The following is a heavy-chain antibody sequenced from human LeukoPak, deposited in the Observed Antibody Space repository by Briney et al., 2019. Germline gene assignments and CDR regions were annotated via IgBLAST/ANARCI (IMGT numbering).Heavy chain of an antibody. V-gene: IGHV3-53*01. Sequence: GGSLRLSCAASGFTFSDHYVSWVRQAPGKGLEWVSAIHTSGDTCYADSVKGRFTISRDTSKNTLYLQINSLRVEDTAVYYCAKEASGGSCSDWGRGTLVTVSS. CDR3: AKEASGGSCSD. J-gene: IGHJ4*02. CDR2: IHTSGDT. CDR1: GFTFSDHY. D-gene: IGHD2-15*01.